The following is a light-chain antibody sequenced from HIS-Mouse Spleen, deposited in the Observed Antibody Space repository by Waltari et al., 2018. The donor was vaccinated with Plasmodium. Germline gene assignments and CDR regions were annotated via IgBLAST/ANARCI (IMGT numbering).Light chain of an antibody. CDR1: ALPKKY. Sequence: SYELTQPPSVSVSPGQTARLTCSGYALPKKYAYWYQQKSVQAPVLVIYEDSKRPYGSHEGFSGSSSGTMATLTISGAQVEDEADYYCYSTDSSGNHRVFGEGTKLTVL. CDR3: YSTDSSGNHRV. V-gene: IGLV3-10*01. CDR2: EDS. J-gene: IGLJ3*02.